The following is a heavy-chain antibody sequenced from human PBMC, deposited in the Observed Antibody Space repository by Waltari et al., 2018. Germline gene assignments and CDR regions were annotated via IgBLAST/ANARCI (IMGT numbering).Heavy chain of an antibody. V-gene: IGHV3-49*03. J-gene: IGHJ4*02. CDR1: GFTFGDYA. D-gene: IGHD3-16*01. Sequence: EVQLVESGGGLVRPGRSLRLSCTTSGFTFGDYAMSWFRQAPGKGLEWVAFIRSNAYGGATEYGASVKGRFAISRDDSKGIAYLQMNSLKTEDTAVYYCTRPSPVGDSWGQGTLVTVSS. CDR2: IRSNAYGGAT. CDR3: TRPSPVGDS.